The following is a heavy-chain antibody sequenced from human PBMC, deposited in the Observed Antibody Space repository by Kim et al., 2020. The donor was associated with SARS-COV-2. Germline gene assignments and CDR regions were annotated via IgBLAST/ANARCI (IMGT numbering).Heavy chain of an antibody. Sequence: ASVKVSCKASGYTFTNYGITWVRQAPGKGLEWVGWISGYNGITDYAQNLQGRVTMTTDTSTSTAYMDLRSLKSDDTAVYYCAKGDCSRTSCHSPAGYWGQGTLVTVSS. V-gene: IGHV1-18*01. CDR1: GYTFTNYG. D-gene: IGHD2-2*02. CDR2: ISGYNGIT. J-gene: IGHJ4*02. CDR3: AKGDCSRTSCHSPAGY.